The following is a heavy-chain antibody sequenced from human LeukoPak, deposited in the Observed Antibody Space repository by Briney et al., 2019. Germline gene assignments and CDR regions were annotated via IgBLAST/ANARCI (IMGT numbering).Heavy chain of an antibody. CDR3: AKDHSYYGSGSYDTRFDY. Sequence: GGSLRLSCAASGFTFSSYAMTWVRQAPGKGLEWVSAISGSGGSTYYADSVRGRFTISRDNSKNTLYLQMNSLRAEDTAVYYCAKDHSYYGSGSYDTRFDYWGQGTLVTVSS. CDR2: ISGSGGST. D-gene: IGHD3-10*01. J-gene: IGHJ4*02. V-gene: IGHV3-23*01. CDR1: GFTFSSYA.